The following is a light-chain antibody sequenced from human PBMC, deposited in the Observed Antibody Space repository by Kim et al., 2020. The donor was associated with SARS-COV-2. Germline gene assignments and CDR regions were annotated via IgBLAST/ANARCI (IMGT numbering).Light chain of an antibody. CDR2: GAS. CDR3: QRCTGTPRK. CDR1: ETLKGTY. Sequence: EIMLTQSPGTLSLSPGERATLSCRASETLKGTYLVWYQQRPGQAPRRLIYGASNRAAGIPDRFSGSVSGTTFTLTITRLEPEDFAVYYCQRCTGTPRKFGEGTKVWIK. V-gene: IGKV3-20*01. J-gene: IGKJ4*02.